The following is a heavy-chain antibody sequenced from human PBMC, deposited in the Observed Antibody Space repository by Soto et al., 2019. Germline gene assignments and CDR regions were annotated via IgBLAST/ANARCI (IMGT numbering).Heavy chain of an antibody. V-gene: IGHV4-34*01. J-gene: IGHJ4*02. CDR1: DGSFSDFY. CDR2: INHSGAT. Sequence: QVHLQQWGAGLLKPSETLSLTCAVYDGSFSDFYWSWIRQPPGKGLEWIGEINHSGATNYNPSLKRRVTISVDTSKKQFSLKVSSVTAADTAVYYCARGRPGVRGIRFDSWGQGTLVTVSS. CDR3: ARGRPGVRGIRFDS. D-gene: IGHD3-10*01.